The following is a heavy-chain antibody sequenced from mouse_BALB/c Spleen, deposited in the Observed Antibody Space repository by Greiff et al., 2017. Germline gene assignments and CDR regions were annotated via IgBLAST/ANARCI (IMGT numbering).Heavy chain of an antibody. V-gene: IGHV14-3*02. D-gene: IGHD4-1*01. CDR1: GFNIKDTY. J-gene: IGHJ3*01. CDR3: ARGGGTLWFAY. CDR2: IDPANGNT. Sequence: EVQLQESGAELVKPGASVKLSCTASGFNIKDTYMHWVKQRPEQGLEWIGRIDPANGNTKYDPKFQGKATITADTSSNTAYLQLSSLTSEDTAVYYCARGGGTLWFAYWGQGTLVTVSA.